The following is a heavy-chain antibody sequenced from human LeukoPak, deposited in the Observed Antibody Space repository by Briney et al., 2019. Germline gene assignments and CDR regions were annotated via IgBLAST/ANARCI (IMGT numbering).Heavy chain of an antibody. CDR3: ARARHDTAMVLEPFYYYYYMDV. D-gene: IGHD5-18*01. V-gene: IGHV3-7*03. Sequence: AGGSLRLSCAASGFTFSSYWMSWVRQAPGRGLEWVANIKQDGSEKYYVDSVKGRFTISRDNAKNSLYLQMNSLRAEDTAVYYCARARHDTAMVLEPFYYYYYMDVWGKGTTVTISS. CDR1: GFTFSSYW. CDR2: IKQDGSEK. J-gene: IGHJ6*03.